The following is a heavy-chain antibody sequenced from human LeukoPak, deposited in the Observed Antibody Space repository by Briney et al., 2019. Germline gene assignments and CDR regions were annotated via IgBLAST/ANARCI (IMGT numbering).Heavy chain of an antibody. CDR2: INHSGST. CDR1: GGSFSGYY. CDR3: ARGRGDYGDPVEAFDI. J-gene: IGHJ3*02. Sequence: SEALSLTCAVYGGSFSGYYWSWIRQPPGKGLEWIGEINHSGSTNYNPSLKSRVTISVDTSKNQFSLKLSPVTAADTAVYYCARGRGDYGDPVEAFDIWGQGTMVTVSS. V-gene: IGHV4-34*01. D-gene: IGHD4-17*01.